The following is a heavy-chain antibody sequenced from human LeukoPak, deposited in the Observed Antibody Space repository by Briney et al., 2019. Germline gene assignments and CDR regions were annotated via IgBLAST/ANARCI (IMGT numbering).Heavy chain of an antibody. CDR1: GGSISSYY. CDR2: IYTSGST. D-gene: IGHD2-2*01. CDR3: ARVIVVPAALAPRRYWFDP. J-gene: IGHJ5*02. V-gene: IGHV4-4*07. Sequence: PSETLSLTCTVSGGSISSYYWSWIRQPAGKGLEWIGRIYTSGSTNYNPSLKSRVTMSVDTSKNQFSLKLSSVTAADTAVYYCARVIVVPAALAPRRYWFDPWGQGTLVTVSS.